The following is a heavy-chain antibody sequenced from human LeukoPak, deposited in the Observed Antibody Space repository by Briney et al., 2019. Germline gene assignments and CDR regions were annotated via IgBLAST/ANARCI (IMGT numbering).Heavy chain of an antibody. V-gene: IGHV3-7*03. CDR2: IKQDGSEK. J-gene: IGHJ4*02. CDR3: AREDRSCYYY. D-gene: IGHD2-15*01. Sequence: GGSLRLSCAASGFPFSSYWMAWVRQAPGKGLEWVASIKQDGSEKYYVDSVKGRFTISKGNSKNSLYLQMSSLRAEDTAMYYCAREDRSCYYYWGQGTLVTVSS. CDR1: GFPFSSYW.